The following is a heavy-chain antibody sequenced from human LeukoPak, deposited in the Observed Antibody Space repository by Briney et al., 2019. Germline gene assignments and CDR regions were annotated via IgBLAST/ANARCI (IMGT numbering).Heavy chain of an antibody. CDR2: IMPLIGTA. Sequence: SVKVSCKASGGTFNSYAISWVRQAPGQGLEWMGGIMPLIGTANYAQEFQGRVTFTTDESASTAYMEVSSLRSEDTAVYYCASGSLGDGYGVGDYYQYMDVWGKGTTVTVSS. CDR3: ASGSLGDGYGVGDYYQYMDV. J-gene: IGHJ6*03. CDR1: GGTFNSYA. D-gene: IGHD5-24*01. V-gene: IGHV1-69*05.